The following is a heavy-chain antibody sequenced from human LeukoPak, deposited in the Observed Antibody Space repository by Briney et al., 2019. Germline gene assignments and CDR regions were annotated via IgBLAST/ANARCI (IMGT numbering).Heavy chain of an antibody. CDR2: MNPNSGNT. D-gene: IGHD1-26*01. V-gene: IGHV1-8*01. CDR1: GYTFTSYD. CDR3: AGDSGSYYDFDY. Sequence: GASVKVSCKASGYTFTSYDINWVRQATGQGLEWMGWMNPNSGNTGYAQKFQGRVTMTRNTSISTAYMELSSLRSEDTAVYYCAGDSGSYYDFDYWGQGTLVTVSS. J-gene: IGHJ4*02.